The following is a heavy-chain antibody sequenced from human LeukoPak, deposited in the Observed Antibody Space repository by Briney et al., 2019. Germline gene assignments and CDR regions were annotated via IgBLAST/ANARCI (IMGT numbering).Heavy chain of an antibody. CDR2: ISSSSSYI. J-gene: IGHJ4*02. V-gene: IGHV3-21*01. Sequence: GSLRLSCAASGFTFSSYSMNWVRQAPGKGLEWVSSISSSSSYIYYADSVEGRFTISRDNAKHSLYLQMNSLRAEDTAVYYCATAQIDYWGQGTLVTVSS. CDR3: ATAQIDY. CDR1: GFTFSSYS.